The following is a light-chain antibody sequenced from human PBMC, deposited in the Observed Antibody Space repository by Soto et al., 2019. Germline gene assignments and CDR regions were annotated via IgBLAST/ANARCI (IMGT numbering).Light chain of an antibody. Sequence: QSALTQPRSVSGSPGQSVTISCTGTSSPVGGYHYVSWYQQFPGKAPKLMIYAVSQRPSGVPDRFSGSESGNTASLTISGLQAEDEADYYCCSYAGRYTYVFGNGTKVT. J-gene: IGLJ1*01. V-gene: IGLV2-11*01. CDR3: CSYAGRYTYV. CDR1: SSPVGGYHY. CDR2: AVS.